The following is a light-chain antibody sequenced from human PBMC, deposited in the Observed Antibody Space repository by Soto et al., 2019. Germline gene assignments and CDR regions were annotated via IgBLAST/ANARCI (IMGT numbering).Light chain of an antibody. Sequence: DIQMTQSPSYLSASVGDSVSFTCRASQFISTYLNWYQQKPRKAPKLLIYAASSLQRGVPSRFSGSGSGTDFTLTISNLQPEDFATYFCQQSHSDPLTFGGGTKVEI. J-gene: IGKJ4*01. CDR2: AAS. CDR1: QFISTY. V-gene: IGKV1-39*01. CDR3: QQSHSDPLT.